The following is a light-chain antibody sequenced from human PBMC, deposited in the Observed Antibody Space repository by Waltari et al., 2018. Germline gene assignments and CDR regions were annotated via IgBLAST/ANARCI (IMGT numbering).Light chain of an antibody. CDR3: QQRSDWPRT. Sequence: EIVLTQSPATLSLSPGERATLSCRASQSVRAYLAWYQQKPGQAPRLLIHDASNRATSIPARFSGSGSGTDFTLTISSLEPEDFAVYYCQQRSDWPRTFGQGP. V-gene: IGKV3-11*01. CDR1: QSVRAY. J-gene: IGKJ1*01. CDR2: DAS.